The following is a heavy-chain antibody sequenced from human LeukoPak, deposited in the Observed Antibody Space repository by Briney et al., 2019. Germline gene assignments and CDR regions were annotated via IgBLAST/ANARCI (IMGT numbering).Heavy chain of an antibody. CDR2: IYHRSKWFS. CDR1: GDSVSSNSAA. V-gene: IGHV6-1*01. Sequence: SQALSLTCAISGDSVSSNSAAWNWIRQSPSRGLEWLGRIYHRSKWFSEFAVSVKIRITINPDTSKNQFSLQLNSVTPEDTAVYFCARDAGVASERYFDYWGRGTLVTVSS. J-gene: IGHJ4*02. D-gene: IGHD2-21*01. CDR3: ARDAGVASERYFDY.